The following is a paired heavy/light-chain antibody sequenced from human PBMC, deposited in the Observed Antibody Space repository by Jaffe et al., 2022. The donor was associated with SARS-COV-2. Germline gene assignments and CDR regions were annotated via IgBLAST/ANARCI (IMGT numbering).Heavy chain of an antibody. CDR2: IFPRDFDT. V-gene: IGHV5-51*01. Sequence: EVQLVQSGVEVKKPGESLKISCQGFGYSFTSYWIAWVRQMPGKGLEYMGIIFPRDFDTRYSPSFQGQVTISVDTSITTAYLQWSSLKASDTAMYYCVRGYNSGWSINPYYFDYWGQGTLVTVSS. J-gene: IGHJ4*02. CDR1: GYSFTSYW. D-gene: IGHD6-19*01. CDR3: VRGYNSGWSINPYYFDY.
Light chain of an antibody. CDR1: QSVLYSSRNY. J-gene: IGKJ4*01. CDR2: WAS. CDR3: QQYYSDPLS. Sequence: DIVMTQSPDSLVVSLGERATINCKSSQSVLYSSRNYLAWYQQKPGQSPKLLIYWASTRESGVPDRFSGSGSGTDFTLTISSLQAEDVAVYYCQQYYSDPLSFGGGTKVEI. V-gene: IGKV4-1*01.